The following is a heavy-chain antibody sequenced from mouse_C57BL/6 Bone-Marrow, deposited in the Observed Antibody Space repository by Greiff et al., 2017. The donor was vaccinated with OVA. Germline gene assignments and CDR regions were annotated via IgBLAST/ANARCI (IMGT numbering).Heavy chain of an antibody. V-gene: IGHV5-17*01. J-gene: IGHJ3*01. CDR1: GFTFSDYG. D-gene: IGHD1-1*01. Sequence: EVKLVESGGGLVKPGGSLKLSCAASGFTFSDYGMHWVRQAPEKGLEWVAYISSGSSNIYYADTVKGRFTISRDNAKNTLFLQMTSLRSEYTAMYYCACKAYYPVAYWGQRTLVSVSA. CDR2: ISSGSSNI. CDR3: ACKAYYPVAY.